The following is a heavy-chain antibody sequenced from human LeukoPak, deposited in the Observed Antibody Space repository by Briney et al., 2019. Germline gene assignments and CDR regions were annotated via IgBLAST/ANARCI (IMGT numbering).Heavy chain of an antibody. CDR3: ARGRMGSTVTTFDY. Sequence: ASVKVSCKASGYTFTGYYMHWVRQAPGQGLEWMGWINPNSGGTNYAQKFQGRVTMTRDTSISTAYMELSRLRSDDTAVYYCARGRMGSTVTTFDYWGQGTLVTASS. CDR2: INPNSGGT. CDR1: GYTFTGYY. V-gene: IGHV1-2*02. D-gene: IGHD4-17*01. J-gene: IGHJ4*02.